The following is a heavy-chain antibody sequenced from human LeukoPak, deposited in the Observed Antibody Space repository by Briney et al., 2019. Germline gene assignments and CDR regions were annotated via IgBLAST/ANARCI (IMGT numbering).Heavy chain of an antibody. D-gene: IGHD5-12*01. J-gene: IGHJ4*02. CDR2: INWNGGST. CDR3: ARGPSGYHNT. CDR1: GFTFDDYG. Sequence: GGSLRLSCAASGFTFDDYGMSWVRQAPGKGLEWVSGINWNGGSTGYADSVKGRFTISRDNSKNTLYLQMNSLRAEDTAVYYCARGPSGYHNTGGQGTLVTVSS. V-gene: IGHV3-20*04.